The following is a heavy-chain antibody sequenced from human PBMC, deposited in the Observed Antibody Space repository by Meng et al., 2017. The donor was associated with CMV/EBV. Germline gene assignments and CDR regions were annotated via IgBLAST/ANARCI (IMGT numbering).Heavy chain of an antibody. Sequence: GESLKISCAASGFTFSSYAMHWVRQAPGKGLEWVAVISYDGSNNYYADSVKGRFTISRDNSKNTLYLQMNSLRAEDTAVYYCARDIDSGSYWGQGTLVTVSS. CDR1: GFTFSSYA. V-gene: IGHV3-30-3*01. CDR2: ISYDGSNN. CDR3: ARDIDSGSY. D-gene: IGHD1-26*01. J-gene: IGHJ4*02.